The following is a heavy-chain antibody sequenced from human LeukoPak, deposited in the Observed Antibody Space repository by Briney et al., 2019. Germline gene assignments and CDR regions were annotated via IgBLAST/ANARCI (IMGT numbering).Heavy chain of an antibody. CDR3: ARALSSSWYKNWFDP. J-gene: IGHJ5*02. Sequence: SETLSLTCAVYGGSFSGYYWSWIRQPPGKGLEWIGEINQSGSTNYNPSLKSRVTISVDTSKNQFSLKLSSVTAADTAVYYCARALSSSWYKNWFDPWGQVTLVTVSS. CDR2: INQSGST. V-gene: IGHV4-34*01. CDR1: GGSFSGYY. D-gene: IGHD6-13*01.